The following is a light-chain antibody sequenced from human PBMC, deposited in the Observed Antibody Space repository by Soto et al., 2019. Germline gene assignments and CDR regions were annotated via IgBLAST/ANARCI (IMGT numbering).Light chain of an antibody. CDR2: GAH. J-gene: IGKJ4*01. V-gene: IGKV1-9*01. CDR3: QQLNSYPLS. CDR1: QDISSY. Sequence: DIQLTQSPSLLSASFGDRFTITCLASQDISSYLAWYQQKPGRAPELMIHGAHSLHSGVPSRFSGSGSGKEFSLTISSLQPEDFATYYCQQLNSYPLSFGGGTKVDIK.